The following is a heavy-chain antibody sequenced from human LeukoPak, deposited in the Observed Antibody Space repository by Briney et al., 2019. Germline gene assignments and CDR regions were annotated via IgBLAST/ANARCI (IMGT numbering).Heavy chain of an antibody. D-gene: IGHD3-9*01. CDR1: GFTFSSYA. V-gene: IGHV3-64*01. CDR3: ARGSRYFDWLSGFDY. Sequence: GGSLRLSCAASGFTFSSYAMHWVRQAPGKGLEYVSAISSNGGSTYYANSVKGRFTISRDNSKNTLYLQMGSLRAEDMAVYYCARGSRYFDWLSGFDYWGQGTLVTLSS. CDR2: ISSNGGST. J-gene: IGHJ4*02.